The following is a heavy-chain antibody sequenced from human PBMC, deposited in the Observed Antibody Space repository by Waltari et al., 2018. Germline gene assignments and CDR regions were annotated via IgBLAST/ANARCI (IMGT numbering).Heavy chain of an antibody. V-gene: IGHV4-31*01. CDR2: IYYSGST. D-gene: IGHD1-26*01. CDR1: GGSISSGGYY. CDR3: ARGEGPRGDAFDI. Sequence: QVQLQESGPGLVKPSQTLSLTCTVSGGSISSGGYYWSWIRQHPGKGLEWIGYIYYSGSTYYNPSLKSLVTISVDTSKNQFSLKLSSVTAADTAVYYCARGEGPRGDAFDIWGQGTMVTVSS. J-gene: IGHJ3*02.